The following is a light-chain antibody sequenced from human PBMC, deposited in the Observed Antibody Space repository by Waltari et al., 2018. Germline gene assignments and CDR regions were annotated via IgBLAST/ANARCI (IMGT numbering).Light chain of an antibody. CDR2: GSS. J-gene: IGKJ3*01. CDR3: QHTTDWPPAFT. V-gene: IGKV3-11*01. CDR1: QSVSAY. Sequence: RASQSVSAYLAWYQQKPGQAPRLLIYGSSTSATGVPDRFSGRGSGTDFSLTISSVEPEDFAVYYCQHTTDWPPAFTFGPGTRVDLK.